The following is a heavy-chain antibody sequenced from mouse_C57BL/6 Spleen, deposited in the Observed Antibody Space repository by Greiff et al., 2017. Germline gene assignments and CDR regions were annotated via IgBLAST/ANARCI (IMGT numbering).Heavy chain of an antibody. CDR2: IYLGNGYT. Sequence: VQLQQSGAELVRPGSSVKMSCKTSGYTFTSYGINWVKQRPGQGLEWIGYIYLGNGYTEYNEKFKGKATLTSDTSSSTAYMQLSSLTSEDSAIYFCANLGEGHYYAMDYWGQGTSVTVSS. D-gene: IGHD3-3*01. V-gene: IGHV1-58*01. CDR3: ANLGEGHYYAMDY. CDR1: GYTFTSYG. J-gene: IGHJ4*01.